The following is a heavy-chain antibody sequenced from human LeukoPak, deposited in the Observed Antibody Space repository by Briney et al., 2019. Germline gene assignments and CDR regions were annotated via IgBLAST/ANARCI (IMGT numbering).Heavy chain of an antibody. J-gene: IGHJ4*02. CDR1: GGSIRDSRT. V-gene: IGHV4-39*07. CDR2: IHSDGRT. Sequence: SETLSLTCIVSGGSIRDSRTWGWVRQPPGEGLEWIANIHSDGRTAPKASLKSRLTLSLDTSTNQFSLRLTSVTAADTAFYYCARVLTAAGLDFWGQGILVTISS. CDR3: ARVLTAAGLDF. D-gene: IGHD6-25*01.